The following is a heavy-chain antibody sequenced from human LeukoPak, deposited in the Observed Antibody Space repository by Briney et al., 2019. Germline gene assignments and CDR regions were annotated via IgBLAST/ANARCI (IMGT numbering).Heavy chain of an antibody. D-gene: IGHD2-15*01. V-gene: IGHV5-10-1*01. CDR1: GYRFTSYW. CDR2: IDPSDSYT. Sequence: GESLKISCKGSGYRFTSYWISWVRQMPGKGLEWMGRIDPSDSYTNYSPSFQGHVTISADKSISTAYLQWSSLKASDTAMYYCASQCSGGSCYNDAAFDIWGQGTMVTVSS. CDR3: ASQCSGGSCYNDAAFDI. J-gene: IGHJ3*02.